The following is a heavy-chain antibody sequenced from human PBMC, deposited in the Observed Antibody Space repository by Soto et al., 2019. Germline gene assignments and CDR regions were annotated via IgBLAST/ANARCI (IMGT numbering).Heavy chain of an antibody. CDR2: IIPIFATV. CDR3: ARGGRGYSSDPRYYFDY. CDR1: GGSFSSNP. V-gene: IGHV1-69*01. D-gene: IGHD5-18*01. J-gene: IGHJ4*02. Sequence: QVQLVQSGSEVKKPGPSVKVSCKASGGSFSSNPISWVRQAPGQGLEWMAGIIPIFATVHYAQKFQGRVTITADESTSTDYKELTSLRAEDTAVYFCARGGRGYSSDPRYYFDYWGKGTLVTVS.